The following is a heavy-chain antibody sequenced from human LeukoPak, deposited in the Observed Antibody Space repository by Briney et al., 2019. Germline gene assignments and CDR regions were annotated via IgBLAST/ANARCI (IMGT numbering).Heavy chain of an antibody. V-gene: IGHV1-18*04. CDR3: AREAVTIWFDP. D-gene: IGHD4-17*01. Sequence: GASVKVSCKASGYTFTDYHVHWVRQAPGQGLEWMGWISAYNGNTNYAQKLQGRVTMTTDTSTSTAYMELRSLRSDDTAVYYCAREAVTIWFDPWGQGTLVTVSS. J-gene: IGHJ5*02. CDR2: ISAYNGNT. CDR1: GYTFTDYH.